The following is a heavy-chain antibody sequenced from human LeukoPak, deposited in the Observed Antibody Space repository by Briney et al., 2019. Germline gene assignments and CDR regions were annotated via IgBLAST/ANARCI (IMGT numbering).Heavy chain of an antibody. J-gene: IGHJ4*02. CDR1: GFTFSRYG. V-gene: IGHV3-30*02. CDR2: KRSDGSNK. CDR3: AKDRDGYNIVHDY. D-gene: IGHD5-24*01. Sequence: PGGSLRLSCAASGFTFSRYGMYWVRQAPGKGLEWVTFKRSDGSNKYYADSVKGRFTISRDNSKNTLYVQMNSLRAEDTAVYYCAKDRDGYNIVHDYWGQGTLVTVSS.